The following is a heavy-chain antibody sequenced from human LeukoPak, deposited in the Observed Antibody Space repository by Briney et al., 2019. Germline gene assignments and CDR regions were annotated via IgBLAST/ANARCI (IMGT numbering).Heavy chain of an antibody. J-gene: IGHJ6*02. D-gene: IGHD3-10*01. V-gene: IGHV3-64*01. CDR3: ARGVSTTGYYGMDV. CDR2: ISSNGGST. CDR1: GLTFSSYV. Sequence: GGSLRLSCAASGLTFSSYVMHWVRQAPGKGLEYVSGISSNGGSTYYANSVKGRFTISRDNPKNTLYLQMGSLRAEDMAVYHCARGVSTTGYYGMDVWGQGTTVTVSS.